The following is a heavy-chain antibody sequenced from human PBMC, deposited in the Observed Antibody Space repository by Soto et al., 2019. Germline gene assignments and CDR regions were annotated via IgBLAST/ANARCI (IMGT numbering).Heavy chain of an antibody. CDR2: ISSSSSYI. D-gene: IGHD1-26*01. CDR3: ARYFGGRTRFDY. J-gene: IGHJ4*02. Sequence: PXVSLPLSCAAYGFTFSSYNLNWVRQAPGKGLEWVSSISSSSSYIYYADSVKGRFTISRDNAKNSLYLQMNSLRAEDTAVYYCARYFGGRTRFDYWGQGTLVTVSS. V-gene: IGHV3-21*01. CDR1: GFTFSSYN.